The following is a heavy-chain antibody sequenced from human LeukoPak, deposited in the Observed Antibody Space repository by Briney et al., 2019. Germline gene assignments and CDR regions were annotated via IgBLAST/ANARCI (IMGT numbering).Heavy chain of an antibody. J-gene: IGHJ4*02. CDR1: GFPFSSYW. D-gene: IGHD5-12*01. CDR2: INPEGSTT. V-gene: IGHV3-74*01. Sequence: GGSLRLSCAASGFPFSSYWMHWVRQAPGKGLVWVSRINPEGSTTTYADSVKGRFTISRDNAKNTVYLQMNSLTAEDTAVYYCVSGGYHGYYVDYWGQGTLVTVSS. CDR3: VSGGYHGYYVDY.